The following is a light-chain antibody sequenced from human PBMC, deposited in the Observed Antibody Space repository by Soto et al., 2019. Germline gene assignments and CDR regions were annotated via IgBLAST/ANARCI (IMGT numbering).Light chain of an antibody. CDR1: SIDVGTYNL. Sequence: QSALTQHASVSGSPGQSITISCNGSSIDVGTYNLVSWYQQYSGKAPKLIVYRVSQWPSGVSDRFSGSKSGHTASLTISGLQAEDEADYYCCSYAGSSSWVFGAGTKVTVL. CDR3: CSYAGSSSWV. CDR2: RVS. J-gene: IGLJ3*02. V-gene: IGLV2-23*02.